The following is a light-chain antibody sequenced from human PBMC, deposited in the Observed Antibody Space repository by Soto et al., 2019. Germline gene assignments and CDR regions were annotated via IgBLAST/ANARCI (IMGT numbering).Light chain of an antibody. CDR2: AAS. CDR1: ESVRSY. CDR3: QQSYSKWT. V-gene: IGKV1-39*01. J-gene: IGKJ1*01. Sequence: DIQMTQSPSSLCASVGDRVTITCPAKESVRSYVNWYQQKPGKAPKLLIYAASSLQSGVPARFSGSGSVTDFTLTISGLQPEDLATYYCQQSYSKWTFGQGTKVEIK.